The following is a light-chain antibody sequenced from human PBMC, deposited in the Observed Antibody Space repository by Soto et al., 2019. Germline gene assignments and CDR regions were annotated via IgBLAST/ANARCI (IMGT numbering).Light chain of an antibody. CDR3: QQYGSSPRT. V-gene: IGKV3-20*01. J-gene: IGKJ1*01. Sequence: EIGLSQSPGTLSLSPGERATLSCRASQSVSSSYLGWYQQKPGQAPRLLMYGASSRATGIPERFSGSGSGTDFTLTISRLEPEDFAVYYCQQYGSSPRTFGQGTKVDI. CDR2: GAS. CDR1: QSVSSSY.